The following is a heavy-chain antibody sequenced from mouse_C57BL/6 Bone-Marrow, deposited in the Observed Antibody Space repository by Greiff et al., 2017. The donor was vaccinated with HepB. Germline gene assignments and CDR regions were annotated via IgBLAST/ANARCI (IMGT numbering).Heavy chain of an antibody. Sequence: EVQLQQSGPVLVKPGPSVKISCKASGFTFTDYYMHWVKQSHGKSLEWIGLVYPYNGGTSYNQKFKGKATLTVDTSSSTAYMELNSLTSEDSAVYYCAREGGLRFITTVVFDYWGQGTTLTVSS. CDR2: VYPYNGGT. D-gene: IGHD1-1*01. J-gene: IGHJ2*01. CDR3: AREGGLRFITTVVFDY. V-gene: IGHV1-36*01. CDR1: GFTFTDYY.